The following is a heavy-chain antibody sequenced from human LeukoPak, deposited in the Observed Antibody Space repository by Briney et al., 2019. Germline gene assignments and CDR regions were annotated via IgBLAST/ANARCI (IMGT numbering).Heavy chain of an antibody. CDR2: IKQDGSEK. CDR3: ARDFSQLVLDY. Sequence: GGSLRLSRAASGFTFSSYWMSWVRQAPGKGLEWVANIKQDGSEKYYVDSVKGRFTISRDNAKNSLYLQMNSLKAEDTAVYYCARDFSQLVLDYWGQGTLVTVSS. CDR1: GFTFSSYW. J-gene: IGHJ4*02. D-gene: IGHD6-6*01. V-gene: IGHV3-7*01.